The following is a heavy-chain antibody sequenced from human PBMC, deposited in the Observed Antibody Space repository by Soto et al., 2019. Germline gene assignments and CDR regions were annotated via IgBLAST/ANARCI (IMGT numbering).Heavy chain of an antibody. CDR1: GYTFTNYG. D-gene: IGHD3-22*01. V-gene: IGHV1-18*01. Sequence: ASVKVSCKASGYTFTNYGISWVRQAPGQGLEWMGWISAYNGNTKYAQKLQGRVTMTTDNSKNTLYLQMNSLRADDTAGYYCADWNDYSGNLFISVSFDYWGQGTLVTVS. CDR3: ADWNDYSGNLFISVSFDY. J-gene: IGHJ4*02. CDR2: ISAYNGNT.